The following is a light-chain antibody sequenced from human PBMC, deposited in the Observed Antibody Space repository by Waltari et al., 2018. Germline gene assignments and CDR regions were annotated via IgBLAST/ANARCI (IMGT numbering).Light chain of an antibody. J-gene: IGKJ1*01. CDR1: QSVLYSSDNKNY. CDR2: GAS. V-gene: IGKV4-1*01. CDR3: QQYYSFPQT. Sequence: DIVMTQSPDSLAVSLGERATINCKSSQSVLYSSDNKNYLTWYQQKPGQPPELLIYGASTRESGVPDRFSGSGSGTDFILTISRLQAEDVAVYYCQQYYSFPQTFGQGTKVEIK.